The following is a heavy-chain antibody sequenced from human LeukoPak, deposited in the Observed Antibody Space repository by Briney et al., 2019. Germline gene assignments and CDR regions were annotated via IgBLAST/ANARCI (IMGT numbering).Heavy chain of an antibody. D-gene: IGHD3-3*01. J-gene: IGHJ4*02. V-gene: IGHV4-34*01. Sequence: SETLSLTCAVYGGSFSGYYWSWIRQPPGKGLEWIGEINHSGSTNYNPSLKSRVTISVDTSKNQFSLKLSSVTAADTAVYYCARGALSGTYYDFWSGYTHPHFDYWGQGTLVTVSS. CDR2: INHSGST. CDR1: GGSFSGYY. CDR3: ARGALSGTYYDFWSGYTHPHFDY.